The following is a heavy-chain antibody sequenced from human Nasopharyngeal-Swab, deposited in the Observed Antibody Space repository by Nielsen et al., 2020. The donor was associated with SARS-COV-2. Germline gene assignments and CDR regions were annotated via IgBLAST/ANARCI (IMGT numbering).Heavy chain of an antibody. D-gene: IGHD6-19*01. CDR1: GSASSGHW. CDR3: ASDLSGRGDY. Sequence: GESLKISCAASGSASSGHWMHWVRQAPGKGLVWVSRTNEDETTTDYADSVKGRFAISRDNAKNTLYLQMNSLRAEDTAIYYCASDLSGRGDYWGQGTLVTVAS. J-gene: IGHJ4*02. V-gene: IGHV3-74*01. CDR2: TNEDETTT.